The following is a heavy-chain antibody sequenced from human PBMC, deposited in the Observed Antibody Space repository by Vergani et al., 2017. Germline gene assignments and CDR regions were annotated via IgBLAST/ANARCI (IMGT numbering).Heavy chain of an antibody. CDR1: GFTFSSYA. J-gene: IGHJ4*02. D-gene: IGHD3-16*02. CDR3: ARVVNVPVGSYRYPDY. V-gene: IGHV3-23*01. CDR2: ISGSGGSI. Sequence: EVQLLESGGGLVQPGGSLRLSCAASGFTFSSYAMSWVRQAPGKGLEWVSAISGSGGSIYYADSVKGRFTISRDNAKNSLYLQMNSLRAEDTAVYYCARVVNVPVGSYRYPDYWGQGTLVTVSS.